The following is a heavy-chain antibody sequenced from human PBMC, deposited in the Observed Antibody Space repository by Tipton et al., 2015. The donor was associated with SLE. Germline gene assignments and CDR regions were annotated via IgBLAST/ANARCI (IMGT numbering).Heavy chain of an antibody. CDR3: ARNRVFYFDY. J-gene: IGHJ4*02. CDR1: GGSISSYY. CDR2: IYYSGST. Sequence: TLSLTCTVSGGSISSYYWSWIRQPPGKGLEWIGYIYYSGSTNYNPSLKSRVTISVDTSSNQIFLRVSSVTAADTAIYYCARNRVFYFDYWGQGSLVTVSS. V-gene: IGHV4-59*01.